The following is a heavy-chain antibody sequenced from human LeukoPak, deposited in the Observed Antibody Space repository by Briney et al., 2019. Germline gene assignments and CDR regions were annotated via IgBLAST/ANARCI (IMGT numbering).Heavy chain of an antibody. CDR1: GGFISSSSYY. V-gene: IGHV4-39*07. J-gene: IGHJ4*02. CDR3: AREPRTHIVVVTHWRTYFDY. CDR2: IYYSGST. D-gene: IGHD2-21*02. Sequence: SETLSLTCTVSGGFISSSSYYWGWIRQPPGKGLEWIGSIYYSGSTYYNPSLKSRVTISVDTSKNQFSLKLSSVTAADTAVYYCAREPRTHIVVVTHWRTYFDYWGQGTLVTVSS.